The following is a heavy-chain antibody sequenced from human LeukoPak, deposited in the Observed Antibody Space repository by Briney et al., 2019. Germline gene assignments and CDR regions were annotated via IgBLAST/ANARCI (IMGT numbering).Heavy chain of an antibody. V-gene: IGHV4-59*01. CDR2: IYYSGST. CDR1: GGSISSYY. D-gene: IGHD1-14*01. CDR3: ARDVGPNLGYYYYGMDV. Sequence: SETLSLTCTVSGGSISSYYWSWIRQPPGKGLEWIGYIYYSGSTNYNPSLKSRVTISVDTSKNQFSLKLSSVTAADTAVYYCARDVGPNLGYYYYGMDVWGQGTTVTVSS. J-gene: IGHJ6*02.